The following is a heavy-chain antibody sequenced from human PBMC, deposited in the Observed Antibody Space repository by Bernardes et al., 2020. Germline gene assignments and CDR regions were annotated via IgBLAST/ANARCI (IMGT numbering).Heavy chain of an antibody. D-gene: IGHD5-18*01. J-gene: IGHJ6*03. CDR2: MKQDGTEK. CDR3: TRGRGSYGTYYHYMDV. CDR1: GFTFSSYW. V-gene: IGHV3-7*04. Sequence: GSLRLSCAASGFTFSSYWMSWVRQAPGKGLEWLANMKQDGTEKYSVDSVRGRFTISRDNAKESLYLQMNSLRAEDTAVYYCTRGRGSYGTYYHYMDVWGKGTTVTVSS.